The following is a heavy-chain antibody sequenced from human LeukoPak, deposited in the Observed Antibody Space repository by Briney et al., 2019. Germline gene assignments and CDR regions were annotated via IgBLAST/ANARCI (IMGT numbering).Heavy chain of an antibody. J-gene: IGHJ6*02. V-gene: IGHV4-59*01. D-gene: IGHD4-17*01. Sequence: SETLPLTCTVSRGSISDYYWTWIRQPPGKGLEWIGYIHYSGITKYNPSLKSRVFISVDTSKNQFSLDLSSVTAADTAVYFCAGLETVTPFLYYCMDLWGQGTTVTVSS. CDR2: IHYSGIT. CDR1: RGSISDYY. CDR3: AGLETVTPFLYYCMDL.